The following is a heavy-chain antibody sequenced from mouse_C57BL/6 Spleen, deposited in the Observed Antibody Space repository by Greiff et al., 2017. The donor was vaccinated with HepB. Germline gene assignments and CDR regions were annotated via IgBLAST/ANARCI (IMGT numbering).Heavy chain of an antibody. J-gene: IGHJ3*01. CDR1: GYTFTSYW. V-gene: IGHV1-64*01. Sequence: QVQLQQPGAELVKPGASVKLSCKASGYTFTSYWMHWVKQRPGQGLEWIGMIHPNSGSTNYNEKFKSKATLTVDNSSSTAYIQLSSLTSEDSAVYYCARSYYSNYEGFAYWGQGTLVTVSA. CDR2: IHPNSGST. D-gene: IGHD2-5*01. CDR3: ARSYYSNYEGFAY.